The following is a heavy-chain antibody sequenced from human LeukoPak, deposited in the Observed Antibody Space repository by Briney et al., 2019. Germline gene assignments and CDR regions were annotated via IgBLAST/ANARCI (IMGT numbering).Heavy chain of an antibody. Sequence: GGSLRLSCAASGFTFDDYAMHWVRQAPGKGLEWVSGISWNSGSIGYADSVKGRFTISRDNAKNSLYLQMNSLRAEDTAVYYCAKKIGWEPVDFDYWGQGTLVTVSS. D-gene: IGHD1-26*01. J-gene: IGHJ4*02. CDR3: AKKIGWEPVDFDY. CDR1: GFTFDDYA. CDR2: ISWNSGSI. V-gene: IGHV3-9*01.